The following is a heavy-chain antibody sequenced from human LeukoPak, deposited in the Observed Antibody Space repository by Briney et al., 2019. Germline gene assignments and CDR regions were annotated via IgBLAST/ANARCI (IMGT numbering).Heavy chain of an antibody. CDR1: GYTFTSYD. Sequence: GASVKVSCKASGYTFTSYDINWVRQATGQGLEWMGLMNPNSGHTGYAQKFQGRVTMTRKTSISTAYMELSSLRSEDTAVYYCARGIYGSGSYYGHYWGQGALVTVSS. V-gene: IGHV1-8*01. J-gene: IGHJ4*02. CDR2: MNPNSGHT. D-gene: IGHD3-10*01. CDR3: ARGIYGSGSYYGHY.